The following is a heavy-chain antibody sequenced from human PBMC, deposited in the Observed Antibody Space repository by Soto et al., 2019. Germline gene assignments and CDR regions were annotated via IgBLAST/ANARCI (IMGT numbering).Heavy chain of an antibody. CDR1: EFTFRSYG. CDR3: ARAPYSSFLDY. Sequence: GGVLRLSCAASEFTFRSYGVHWVRQAPGKGLEWVAVIWYDGSNKYYADSVKGRFTISRDNSKNTLYLQMNSLRAEDTAVYYCARAPYSSFLDYWGQGTLVTVSS. CDR2: IWYDGSNK. D-gene: IGHD6-6*01. V-gene: IGHV3-33*01. J-gene: IGHJ4*02.